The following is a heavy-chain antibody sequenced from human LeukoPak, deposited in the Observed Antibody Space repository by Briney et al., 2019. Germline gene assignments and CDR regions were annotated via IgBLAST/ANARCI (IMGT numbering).Heavy chain of an antibody. CDR1: GFSISSSSYY. CDR3: ARRPVVAARPNAFDI. CDR2: IYYSGST. D-gene: IGHD2-15*01. V-gene: IGHV4-39*01. J-gene: IGHJ3*02. Sequence: SETLSLTCTVSGFSISSSSYYWVWLRQPPGQGLEWIGSIYYSGSTYYNPSLKSRVTISVATSKNQFSLKLSSVTAADTAVYYCARRPVVAARPNAFDIWGQGTMVTVSS.